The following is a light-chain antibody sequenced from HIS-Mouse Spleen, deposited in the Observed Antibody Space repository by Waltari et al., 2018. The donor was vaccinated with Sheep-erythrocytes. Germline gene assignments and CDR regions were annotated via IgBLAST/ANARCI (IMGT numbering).Light chain of an antibody. V-gene: IGLV2-11*01. CDR3: CSYAGSYNHV. Sequence: QSALTQPRPVSGSPGQSVTIPCPGPSSDVGGYTFVSWYQQHPGNAPKLMIYDVSKRPSGVPDRCSGSKSGNTASLTISGLQAEDEADYYCCSYAGSYNHVFATGTKVTVL. CDR2: DVS. CDR1: SSDVGGYTF. J-gene: IGLJ1*01.